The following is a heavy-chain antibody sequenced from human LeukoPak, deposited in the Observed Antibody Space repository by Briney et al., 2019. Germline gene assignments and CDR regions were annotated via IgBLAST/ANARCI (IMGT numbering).Heavy chain of an antibody. J-gene: IGHJ4*02. CDR3: ARDHGSGSYYNGDGY. D-gene: IGHD3-10*01. Sequence: SVRVSCKASGGTFSSYAISWVRQAPGQGLEWMGRIIPIFDTANYAQKFQGRVTITTDESTSTAYMELSSLRSEDTAVYYCARDHGSGSYYNGDGYWGQGTLVTVSS. V-gene: IGHV1-69*05. CDR2: IIPIFDTA. CDR1: GGTFSSYA.